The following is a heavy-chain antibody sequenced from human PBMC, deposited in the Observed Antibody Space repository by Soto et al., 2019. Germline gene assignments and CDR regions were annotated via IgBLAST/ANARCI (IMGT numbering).Heavy chain of an antibody. V-gene: IGHV1-18*01. J-gene: IGHJ3*02. Sequence: QVQLVQSGAEVKKPGASVKVSCKASGYTFTSYGISWVRQAPGQGLEWMGWISAYNGNTNYAQKLQGRVTMTTDTATSKAYMELRSLRSDDTAVYYCARDRLSLRFAVVVAGDAFDIWGQGTMVTVSS. CDR1: GYTFTSYG. CDR2: ISAYNGNT. D-gene: IGHD2-15*01. CDR3: ARDRLSLRFAVVVAGDAFDI.